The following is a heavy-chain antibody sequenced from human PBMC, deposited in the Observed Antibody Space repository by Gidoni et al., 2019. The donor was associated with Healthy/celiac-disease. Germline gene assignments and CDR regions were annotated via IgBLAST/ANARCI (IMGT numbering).Heavy chain of an antibody. CDR3: AGYDSSGTKGGDY. D-gene: IGHD3-22*01. CDR1: GFTVSSYE. V-gene: IGHV3-48*03. Sequence: EVQLVESGGGLVQPGGSLRLSCAASGFTVSSYEMNWVRQAPGKGLEWVSYISSSGSTIYYADSVKGRFTISRDNAKNSLYLQMNSLRAEDTAVYYCAGYDSSGTKGGDYWGQGTLVTVSS. J-gene: IGHJ4*02. CDR2: ISSSGSTI.